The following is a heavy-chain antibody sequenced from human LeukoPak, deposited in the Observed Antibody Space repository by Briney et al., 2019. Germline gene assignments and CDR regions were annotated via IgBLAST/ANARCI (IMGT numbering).Heavy chain of an antibody. D-gene: IGHD3-16*01. CDR3: MKDGPSWGLL. CDR2: IISTTGSA. J-gene: IGHJ4*02. V-gene: IGHV4-4*07. CDR1: GISINPYY. Sequence: PSETLSLTCTVSGISINPYYWTWIRQPAGKGLEWIGRIISTTGSANYNTSLKSRVTMSVDTSKNQFSLELTSVTAADTAVYYCMKDGPSWGLLWGLGTLVTVSS.